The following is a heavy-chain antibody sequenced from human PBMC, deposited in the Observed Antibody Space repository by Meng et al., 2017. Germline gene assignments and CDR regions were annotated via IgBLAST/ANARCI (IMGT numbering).Heavy chain of an antibody. CDR2: IDWDDDK. Sequence: SGPTLVKPTQTLTLTCTFSGFSLSTSGMCVSWIRQPPGKALEWLALIDWDDDKYYSTSLKTRLTISKDTSKNQVVLTMTNMDPVDTATYYCARMHYYGSGSYRTYYYGMDAWGQGTTVTVSS. J-gene: IGHJ6*02. D-gene: IGHD3-10*01. V-gene: IGHV2-70*01. CDR3: ARMHYYGSGSYRTYYYGMDA. CDR1: GFSLSTSGMC.